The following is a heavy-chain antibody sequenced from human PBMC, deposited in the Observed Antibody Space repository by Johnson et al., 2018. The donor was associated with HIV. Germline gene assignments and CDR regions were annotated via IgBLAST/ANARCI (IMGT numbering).Heavy chain of an antibody. CDR1: GFTFSTNW. V-gene: IGHV3-74*01. Sequence: EVQLVESGGDLVQPGGSLRLSCVGSGFTFSTNWMHWVRQAPGRGLEWVSGINWNGDSTGYADSVNGRFTLSRDTAKNSLFLQMNSLTVEDTAVYYCARSQLLALDVFNMWGQGTMVTVSS. CDR2: INWNGDST. J-gene: IGHJ3*02. CDR3: ARSQLLALDVFNM.